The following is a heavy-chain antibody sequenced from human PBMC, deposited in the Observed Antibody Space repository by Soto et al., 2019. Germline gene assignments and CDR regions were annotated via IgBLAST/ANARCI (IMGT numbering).Heavy chain of an antibody. V-gene: IGHV3-30*18. CDR1: GFSFNKFG. CDR3: VKERAECVTVPHATSGMDV. J-gene: IGHJ6*02. D-gene: IGHD2-15*01. CDR2: LSYDGNHD. Sequence: QIQLVQSGGGVVQPGGSLRLSCTASGFSFNKFGMHWVRQTPGKGLEWVASLSYDGNHDFYADSVTGRLIISRDNSKNTLDLQVNTLTVDDTAVYYCVKERAECVTVPHATSGMDVWGPGTTVTVSS.